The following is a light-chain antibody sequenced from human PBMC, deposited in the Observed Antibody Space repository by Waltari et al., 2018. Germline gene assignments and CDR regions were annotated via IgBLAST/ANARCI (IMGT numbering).Light chain of an antibody. J-gene: IGLJ3*02. V-gene: IGLV2-14*01. CDR2: VVT. CDR3: TSYTSSSTLV. CDR1: SGDVGAYNH. Sequence: QPAMTQPASVSGSPGQSITISCTGSSGDVGAYNHVSWYQQHAGKAPKLIISVVTNRPSGVSNRFSGSKSDNTASLTISGLQAEDEANYYCTSYTSSSTLVFGGGTKLTVL.